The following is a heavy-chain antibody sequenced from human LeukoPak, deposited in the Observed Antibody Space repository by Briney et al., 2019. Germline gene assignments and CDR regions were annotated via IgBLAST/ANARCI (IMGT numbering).Heavy chain of an antibody. CDR3: ARDTIAVVVAATRAQLGDAFDI. Sequence: SETLSLTCTVSGGSISSGGYYWSWIRQPPGKGLEWIGYIYHSGSTYYNPSLKSRVTISVDTSKNQFSPKLSSVTAADTAVYYCARDTIAVVVAATRAQLGDAFDIWGQGTMVTVSS. CDR2: IYHSGST. D-gene: IGHD2-15*01. V-gene: IGHV4-30-2*01. CDR1: GGSISSGGYY. J-gene: IGHJ3*02.